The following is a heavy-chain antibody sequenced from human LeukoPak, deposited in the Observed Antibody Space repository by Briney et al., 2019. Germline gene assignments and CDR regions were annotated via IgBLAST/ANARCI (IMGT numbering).Heavy chain of an antibody. CDR2: ISGSGGST. CDR3: ARTEGFDP. CDR1: GFTFSSYA. D-gene: IGHD1-14*01. Sequence: PGGSLRLSCAASGFTFSSYAMSWVRQAPGKGLEWVSVISGSGGSTYYADSVKGRFTISRDNAKNSLYLQMNSLRAEDTAVYYCARTEGFDPWGQGTLVTVSS. V-gene: IGHV3-23*01. J-gene: IGHJ5*02.